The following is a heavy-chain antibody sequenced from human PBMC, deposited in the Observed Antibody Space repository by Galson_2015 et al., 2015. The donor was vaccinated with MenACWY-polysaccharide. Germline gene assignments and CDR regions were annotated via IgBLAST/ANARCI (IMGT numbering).Heavy chain of an antibody. CDR3: AIMSWGDYYG. CDR1: GSSFRFYD. D-gene: IGHD3-3*01. V-gene: IGHV3-23*01. J-gene: IGHJ4*02. Sequence: SLRLSCAASGSSFRFYDMSWVRQTPAKGLQWVSAIVGHDDSTHYADSVRGRFTVSKDISKNTLDLQMNSLRAEDTAIYYCAIMSWGDYYGWGQGTLVTVAS. CDR2: IVGHDDST.